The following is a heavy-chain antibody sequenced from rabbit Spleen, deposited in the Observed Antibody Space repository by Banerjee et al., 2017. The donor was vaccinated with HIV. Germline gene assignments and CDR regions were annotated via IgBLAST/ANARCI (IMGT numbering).Heavy chain of an antibody. D-gene: IGHD1-1*01. CDR1: GFDFSSYY. CDR2: IDPVFGSA. J-gene: IGHJ4*01. CDR3: ARDRETNSNIGPFNL. Sequence: QSLEESGGGLVKPGASLTLTCKASGFDFSSYYMSWVRQAPGKGLEWIGYIDPVFGSAYYASWVNGRFSISRENTQNTVSLQLNSLTVADTATYSCARDRETNSNIGPFNLWGPGTLVTVS. V-gene: IGHV1S7*01.